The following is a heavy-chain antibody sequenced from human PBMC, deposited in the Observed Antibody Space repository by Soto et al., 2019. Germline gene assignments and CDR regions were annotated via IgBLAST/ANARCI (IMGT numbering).Heavy chain of an antibody. D-gene: IGHD5-18*01. CDR3: AREQVLSSYGLGLLVRYYGLDV. V-gene: IGHV4-34*01. CDR2: INHSGRT. J-gene: IGHJ6*02. CDR1: GGSFSGYY. Sequence: PSENLSLTCAFYGGSFSGYYWSWIRQPPGQGLEWIGEINHSGRTNYNPSLKSRVTISVDTSKNQFSLKLSSVTAADTAVYYCAREQVLSSYGLGLLVRYYGLDVWCQGTKVT.